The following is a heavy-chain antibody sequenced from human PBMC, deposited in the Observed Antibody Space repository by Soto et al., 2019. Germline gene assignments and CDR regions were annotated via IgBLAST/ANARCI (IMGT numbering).Heavy chain of an antibody. D-gene: IGHD2-21*02. Sequence: PGGPIRLPCAASGLTFISYGRHRVSQDPGKGLEWVAVISYDGSNKYYADSVKGRFTISRDNSKNTLYLQMNSLRAEDTAVYYCAKRCGGDCDGAFDIWGQGTMVTVSS. CDR2: ISYDGSNK. J-gene: IGHJ3*02. CDR3: AKRCGGDCDGAFDI. CDR1: GLTFISYG. V-gene: IGHV3-30*18.